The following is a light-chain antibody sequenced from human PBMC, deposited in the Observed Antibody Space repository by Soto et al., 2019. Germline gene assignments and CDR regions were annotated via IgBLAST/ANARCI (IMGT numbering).Light chain of an antibody. CDR3: SSYAGSNNFVV. CDR2: EVS. CDR1: SSDVGAYNY. Sequence: QSALTQPPSASGSPRQSVTISCTGTSSDVGAYNYVSWYQQHPVKAPKLMIYEVSKRHSGVPDRFSGSKSGNTAYLTVSGLQDEDEADYYCSSYAGSNNFVVFGGGTKLTVL. V-gene: IGLV2-8*01. J-gene: IGLJ2*01.